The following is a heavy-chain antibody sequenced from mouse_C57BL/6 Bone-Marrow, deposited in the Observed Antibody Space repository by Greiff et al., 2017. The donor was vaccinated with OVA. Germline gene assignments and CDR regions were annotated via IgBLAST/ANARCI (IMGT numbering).Heavy chain of an antibody. D-gene: IGHD2-1*01. Sequence: EVQLQQSGPELVKPGASVKMSCKASGYTFTDYNMHWVKQSHGKSLEWIGYINPNNGGTSYNPKLKGKATLTVNKSSSTAYMELRSLTSEDSAVYYCARRGLYYTYFDVWGTGTTVTVSS. CDR1: GYTFTDYN. J-gene: IGHJ1*03. CDR2: INPNNGGT. CDR3: ARRGLYYTYFDV. V-gene: IGHV1-22*01.